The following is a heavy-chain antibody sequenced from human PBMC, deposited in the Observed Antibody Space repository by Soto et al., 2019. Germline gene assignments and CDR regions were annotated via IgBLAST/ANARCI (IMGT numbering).Heavy chain of an antibody. CDR1: GYTFTSYY. CDR3: ARDPRRMTILTGYYPYYYCYGMDV. D-gene: IGHD3-9*01. J-gene: IGHJ6*02. Sequence: QVQLVQSGAEVKKPGASVKVSCKASGYTFTSYYMHWVRQAPGQGLEWMGIINPSGGSTSYAQKFQGRVTMTRDTSTSTVYMELSSLRSEDTAVYYCARDPRRMTILTGYYPYYYCYGMDVWGQGTTVTVSS. V-gene: IGHV1-46*01. CDR2: INPSGGST.